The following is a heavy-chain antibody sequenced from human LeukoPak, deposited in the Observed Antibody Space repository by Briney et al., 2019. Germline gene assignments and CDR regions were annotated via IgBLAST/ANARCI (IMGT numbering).Heavy chain of an antibody. J-gene: IGHJ6*03. Sequence: PGRSLRLSCAASGFTFSSYGMHWVRQAPGKGLEWVAVIWYDGSNKYYADSVKGRFTISRDNSKNTLYLQMNSLRAEDTAVYYCARVSNYYYMDVWGKGTMVTVSS. CDR2: IWYDGSNK. V-gene: IGHV3-33*01. CDR3: ARVSNYYYMDV. CDR1: GFTFSSYG.